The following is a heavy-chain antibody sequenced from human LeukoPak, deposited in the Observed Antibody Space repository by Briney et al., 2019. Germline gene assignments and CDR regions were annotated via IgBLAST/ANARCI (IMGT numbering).Heavy chain of an antibody. CDR2: IYYGGITYNIT. CDR3: ARTIHDYGGNPGSFDL. D-gene: IGHD4-23*01. CDR1: GDSISGGGYY. V-gene: IGHV4-31*11. J-gene: IGHJ3*01. Sequence: PSQTLSLTCALSGDSISGGGYYWSWIGQHPGRDLEWIGYIYYGGITYNITYYSPSLKSRVSISIDTSESQFSLRLSSVTAADTAVYYCARTIHDYGGNPGSFDLWGQGTMVSVSS.